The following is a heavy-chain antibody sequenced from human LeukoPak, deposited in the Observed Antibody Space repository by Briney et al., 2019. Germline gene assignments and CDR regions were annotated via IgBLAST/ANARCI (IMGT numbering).Heavy chain of an antibody. D-gene: IGHD3-10*01. CDR3: ARVYDGSGSHTLDY. Sequence: GGSLRLSCAASGFTFSSYAMSWVRQAPGKGLEWVSVMYSGGSTHYADSVKVRFTISRDNSKNTLYLQMNSLRAEDTAVYYCARVYDGSGSHTLDYWGQGTLVTVSS. CDR1: GFTFSSYA. J-gene: IGHJ4*02. CDR2: MYSGGST. V-gene: IGHV3-66*01.